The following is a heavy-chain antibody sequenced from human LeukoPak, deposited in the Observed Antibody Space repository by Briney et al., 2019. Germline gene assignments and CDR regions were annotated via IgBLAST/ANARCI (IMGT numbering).Heavy chain of an antibody. D-gene: IGHD2-2*01. CDR3: TTGPWDIVVVPAAIIDY. CDR1: GFTFSNAW. V-gene: IGHV3-15*01. Sequence: GGSLRLSCAASGFTFSNAWMSWVRQAPGKGLEWVGRIKSKTDGGTTDYAAPVKGRFTISRDDSKNTLYLQMNSLKTEGTAVYYCTTGPWDIVVVPAAIIDYWGQGTLVTVSS. J-gene: IGHJ4*02. CDR2: IKSKTDGGTT.